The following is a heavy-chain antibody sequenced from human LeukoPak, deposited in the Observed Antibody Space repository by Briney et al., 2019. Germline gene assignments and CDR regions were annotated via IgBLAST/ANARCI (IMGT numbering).Heavy chain of an antibody. CDR2: ISGSGGST. Sequence: GGSLRLSCAASGFTFSSYAMSWVRQAPGKGLEWVSAISGSGGSTYYADSVKGRFTISRDNSKNTLYLQMNSLRAEDTAVYYCAKEPSNYDILTGYYSPPYMDVWAKGPRSPSP. CDR1: GFTFSSYA. J-gene: IGHJ6*03. D-gene: IGHD3-9*01. CDR3: AKEPSNYDILTGYYSPPYMDV. V-gene: IGHV3-23*01.